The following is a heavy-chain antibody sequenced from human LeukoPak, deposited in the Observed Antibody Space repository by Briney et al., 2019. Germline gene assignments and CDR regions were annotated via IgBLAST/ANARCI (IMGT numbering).Heavy chain of an antibody. V-gene: IGHV3-53*01. D-gene: IGHD2-2*01. CDR2: IYSGGST. CDR3: ARVLLVVPAALNWFDP. Sequence: PGGSLRLSCAASGFTVSSNYMSWVRQAPGKGLEWVSVIYSGGSTYYADSVKGRFTISRDNSKNTLYLQMNSLRAEDTAVYYCARVLLVVPAALNWFDPWGQGTLVTVSS. CDR1: GFTVSSNY. J-gene: IGHJ5*02.